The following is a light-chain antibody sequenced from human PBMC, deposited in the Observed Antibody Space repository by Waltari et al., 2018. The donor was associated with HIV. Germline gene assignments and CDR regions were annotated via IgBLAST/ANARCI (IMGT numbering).Light chain of an antibody. CDR1: SSDINYENY. J-gene: IGLJ3*02. Sequence: QSALPQPASVSGSPGQSITISCTGTSSDINYENYVSWYQHHPGKAPKVIISEVTNRPSGVSSRFSGSQSGNTATLTISGLQAEDEADYFCTSYVSSASPEFGGWTRLTVL. CDR2: EVT. CDR3: TSYVSSASPE. V-gene: IGLV2-14*01.